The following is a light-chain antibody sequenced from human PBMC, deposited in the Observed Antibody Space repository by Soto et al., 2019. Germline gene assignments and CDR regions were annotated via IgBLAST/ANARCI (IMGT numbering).Light chain of an antibody. J-gene: IGLJ1*01. CDR3: SSYTSSTAYV. Sequence: QSVLTQPRSVSGSPGQSVTISCTGTIIDIGGHDFVSWYQHHPGRAPKVIIYDVSNRPSGVSNRFSGSKSGNTASLTISGLQAEDEADYYCSSYTSSTAYVFGTGTKV. V-gene: IGLV2-14*03. CDR2: DVS. CDR1: IIDIGGHDF.